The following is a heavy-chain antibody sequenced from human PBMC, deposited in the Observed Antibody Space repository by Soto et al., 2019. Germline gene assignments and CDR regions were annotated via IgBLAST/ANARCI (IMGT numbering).Heavy chain of an antibody. CDR3: AKAMTTGPYYYYGMDV. CDR2: ISGSGGST. V-gene: IGHV3-23*01. Sequence: PVGSLRLSCAASGFTFSSYAMSWVRQAPGKGLEWVSAISGSGGSTYYADSVKGRFTISRDNSKNTLYVQMNSLRAEDTAVYYCAKAMTTGPYYYYGMDVWGQGTTVTVSS. CDR1: GFTFSSYA. J-gene: IGHJ6*02. D-gene: IGHD4-17*01.